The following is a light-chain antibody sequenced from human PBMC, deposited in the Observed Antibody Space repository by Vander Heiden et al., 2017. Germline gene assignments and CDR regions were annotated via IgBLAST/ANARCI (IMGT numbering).Light chain of an antibody. CDR2: AAS. V-gene: IGKV1-9*01. J-gene: IGKJ5*01. Sequence: IQLTQSPSSPSASVGDRVTITCRASQGISNYLVWYQQKPGKAPKLLIYAASTLQSGVSSRFSGSGSGTDFTLIISSLQPEDFATYYCQQLHSYPITFGQGTRLEIK. CDR1: QGISNY. CDR3: QQLHSYPIT.